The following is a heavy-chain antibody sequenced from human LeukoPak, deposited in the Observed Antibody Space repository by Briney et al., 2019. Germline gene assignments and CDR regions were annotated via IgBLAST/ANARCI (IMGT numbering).Heavy chain of an antibody. V-gene: IGHV7-4-1*02. CDR1: GYTFTSYA. Sequence: ASVKVSCKASGYTFTSYAMNWVRQAPGQGLEWMGWINTNTGNPTYAQGFTGRFVFSLDTSVSTAYLQISSLKAEDTAVYYCARDQLGRDYYDSSGYFVENWFDPWGQGTLVTVSS. J-gene: IGHJ5*02. CDR2: INTNTGNP. CDR3: ARDQLGRDYYDSSGYFVENWFDP. D-gene: IGHD3-22*01.